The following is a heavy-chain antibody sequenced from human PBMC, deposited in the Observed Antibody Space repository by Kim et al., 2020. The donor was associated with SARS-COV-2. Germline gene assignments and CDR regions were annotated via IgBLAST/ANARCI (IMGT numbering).Heavy chain of an antibody. J-gene: IGHJ4*02. CDR3: ARERPSSGFLDC. CDR1: GGSVSSDSYY. Sequence: SETLSLTCTVSGGSVSSDSYYWSWIRQPPGKGLECIGYIYYSGSTNYNPSFKSRVTISLDTSKNQFSLKLSSVTAADTAAYYLARERPSSGFLDCWGQGTLVTVSS. CDR2: IYYSGST. V-gene: IGHV4-61*01.